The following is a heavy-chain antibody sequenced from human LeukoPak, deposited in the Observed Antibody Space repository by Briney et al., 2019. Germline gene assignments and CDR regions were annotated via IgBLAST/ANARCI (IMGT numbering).Heavy chain of an antibody. D-gene: IGHD2-15*01. V-gene: IGHV4-30-4*01. CDR3: ARDCSGGSCYGAFDI. J-gene: IGHJ3*02. Sequence: YIYDSGSTYHNPSLKSRITISVDTSENRFSLKLSSVTATDTAVYYCARDCSGGSCYGAFDIWGQGTMVAVSS. CDR2: IYDSGST.